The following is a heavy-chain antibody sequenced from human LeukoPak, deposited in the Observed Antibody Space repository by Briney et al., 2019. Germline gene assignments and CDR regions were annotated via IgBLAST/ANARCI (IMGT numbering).Heavy chain of an antibody. CDR1: GFTVSTNY. CDR3: ARDGSAYDFDC. D-gene: IGHD5-12*01. CDR2: IYDIGST. V-gene: IGHV3-66*03. J-gene: IGHJ4*02. Sequence: GGSLRLSCAASGFTVSTNYMSWVRQAPGKGLEWFSVIYDIGSTYYADSVKGRFTISRDNSKNTLYLQMNSLRAEDTAMYYCARDGSAYDFDCWGQGTLVTVSS.